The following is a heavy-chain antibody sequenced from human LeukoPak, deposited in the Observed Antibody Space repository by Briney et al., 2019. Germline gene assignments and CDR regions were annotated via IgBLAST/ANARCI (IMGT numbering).Heavy chain of an antibody. D-gene: IGHD6-13*01. V-gene: IGHV4-59*01. Sequence: PSETLSLTCTVSGDSMKNYYWAWIRQPPGKGLEWIGYIHDTRGTNYNPYLKSRVTMSLDTSKNHFSLSLKSVTAADTAVYFCAGGIGYATSPADHLGQGTLVTVSS. CDR1: GDSMKNYY. J-gene: IGHJ5*02. CDR3: AGGIGYATSPADH. CDR2: IHDTRGT.